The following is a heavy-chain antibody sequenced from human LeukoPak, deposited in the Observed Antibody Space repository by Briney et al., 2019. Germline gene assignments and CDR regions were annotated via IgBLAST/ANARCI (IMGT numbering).Heavy chain of an antibody. CDR3: ARTTVTPSDYFDY. J-gene: IGHJ4*02. Sequence: SETLSLTCTVSGGSISSGGYCWSWIRQHPGKGLEWIGYIYYSGSTYYNPSLKSRVTISVDTSKNQFSLKLSSVTAADTAVYYCARTTVTPSDYFDYWGQGTLVTVSS. CDR2: IYYSGST. D-gene: IGHD4-17*01. CDR1: GGSISSGGYC. V-gene: IGHV4-31*03.